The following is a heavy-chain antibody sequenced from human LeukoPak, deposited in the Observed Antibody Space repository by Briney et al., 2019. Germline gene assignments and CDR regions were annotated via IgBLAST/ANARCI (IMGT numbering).Heavy chain of an antibody. CDR1: GFSFTNFA. CDR3: ARDLATMVTALGLDV. D-gene: IGHD5-18*01. Sequence: GGSLRLSCAVSGFSFTNFAFNWVRQAPGKGLDWVSSISSSGGTTDYAVSVKGRFSISRDNSRNTLFLHMNSLRAEDTAIYYCARDLATMVTALGLDVWGQGTTVAVSS. V-gene: IGHV3-23*01. J-gene: IGHJ6*02. CDR2: ISSSGGTT.